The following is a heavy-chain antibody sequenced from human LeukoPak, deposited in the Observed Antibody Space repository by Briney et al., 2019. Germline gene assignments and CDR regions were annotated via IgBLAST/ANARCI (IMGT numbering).Heavy chain of an antibody. J-gene: IGHJ5*02. V-gene: IGHV4-4*07. CDR2: IYTSGST. CDR3: ARDRTYCSSTSCSVWFDP. D-gene: IGHD2-2*01. CDR1: GGSISSYY. Sequence: SETLSLTCTVSGGSISSYYWSWIRQPAGKGLEWIGRIYTSGSTNYNPSLKSRVTMSVDTSKNQFSLKLSSVTAADTAVYYCARDRTYCSSTSCSVWFDPWGQGTLVTVSS.